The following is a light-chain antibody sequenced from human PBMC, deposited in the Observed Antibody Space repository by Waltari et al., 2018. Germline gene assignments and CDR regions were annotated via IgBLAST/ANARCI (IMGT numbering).Light chain of an antibody. V-gene: IGKV3-15*01. Sequence: EVMMTQSPATLSVSQGERATLSCRASQNVKSNVAWYQQKPGQAPRLLIYGASSRATVTPARFSGSGSGTEFNLTISSLQSEDFAVYYCQEYTTWLRGTFGQGTKVEIK. CDR1: QNVKSN. CDR3: QEYTTWLRGT. CDR2: GAS. J-gene: IGKJ1*01.